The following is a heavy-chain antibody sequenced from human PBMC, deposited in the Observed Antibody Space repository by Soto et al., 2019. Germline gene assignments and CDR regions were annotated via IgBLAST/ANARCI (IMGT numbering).Heavy chain of an antibody. CDR1: GYSFTSYW. CDR3: ATTTYCSGGRCYYYYGMDI. Sequence: EVQLVQTGAEVKKPGESLKISCKGSGYSFTSYWIGWVRQMPGKGLEWMGIIYPGDSDTRSSLSFQGQVTISADKSISTAYVQWSSLKASDTAMSYCATTTYCSGGRCYYYYGMDIWGQGTTVTASS. V-gene: IGHV5-51*01. J-gene: IGHJ6*02. D-gene: IGHD2-15*01. CDR2: IYPGDSDT.